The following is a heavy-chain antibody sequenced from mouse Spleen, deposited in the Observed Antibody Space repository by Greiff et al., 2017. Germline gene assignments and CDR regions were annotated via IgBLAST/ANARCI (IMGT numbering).Heavy chain of an antibody. CDR1: GFTFSSYA. Sequence: EVKLVESGGGLVKPGGSLKLSCAASGFTFSSYAMSWVRQTPEKRLEWVATISSGGSYTYYPDSVKGRFTISRDNAKNTLYLQMSSLRSEDTAMYYCARSGGSSSDYFDYWGQGTTLTVSS. D-gene: IGHD1-1*01. V-gene: IGHV5-9-1*01. CDR3: ARSGGSSSDYFDY. J-gene: IGHJ2*01. CDR2: ISSGGSYT.